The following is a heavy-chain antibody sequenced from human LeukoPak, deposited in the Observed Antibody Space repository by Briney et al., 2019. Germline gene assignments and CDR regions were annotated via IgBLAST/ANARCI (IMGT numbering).Heavy chain of an antibody. Sequence: SETLSLTCTVSGGSISTYYWSWIRQPPGKGLQWIGYMYNSGSTNYNPSLESRVTISVDTSKNQFSLKLSSVTAADTAVYYCARGGYYGLGNDFRFDPWGQGTLVTVSS. CDR2: MYNSGST. D-gene: IGHD3-10*01. CDR3: ARGGYYGLGNDFRFDP. J-gene: IGHJ5*02. V-gene: IGHV4-59*01. CDR1: GGSISTYY.